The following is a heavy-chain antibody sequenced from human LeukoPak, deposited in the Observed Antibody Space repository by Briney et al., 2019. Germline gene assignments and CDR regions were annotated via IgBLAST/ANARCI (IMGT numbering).Heavy chain of an antibody. CDR1: GFTFSTSW. J-gene: IGHJ4*02. V-gene: IGHV3-7*01. Sequence: PGGSLRLSCAASGFTFSTSWMSWVRQAPGKGLEWVANMIYDGRLLYYVDFVKGRFTISRDNAKNSLYLQMNSLRAEDTAVYYCARDPSYGALDYWGQGTLVTVSS. D-gene: IGHD4-17*01. CDR3: ARDPSYGALDY. CDR2: MIYDGRLL.